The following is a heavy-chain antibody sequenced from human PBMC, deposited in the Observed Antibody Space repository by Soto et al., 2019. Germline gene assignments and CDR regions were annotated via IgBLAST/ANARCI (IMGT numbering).Heavy chain of an antibody. Sequence: VQLVESGGGLVQPGGSLRLSCAASGFTFSTYSMNWVRQAPGQGLEWVSYISSRSYTIYYVDSVKGRFTISRDNAKNSLYLQMNGLRDEDTAVYYCARGGSSSDNGLYVWGQGTTVTVSS. CDR1: GFTFSTYS. CDR3: ARGGSSSDNGLYV. CDR2: ISSRSYTI. D-gene: IGHD6-6*01. J-gene: IGHJ6*02. V-gene: IGHV3-48*02.